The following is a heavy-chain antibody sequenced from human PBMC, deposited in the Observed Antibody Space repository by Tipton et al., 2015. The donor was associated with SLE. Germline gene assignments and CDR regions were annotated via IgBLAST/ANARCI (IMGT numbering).Heavy chain of an antibody. J-gene: IGHJ4*02. V-gene: IGHV5-51*03. D-gene: IGHD3-22*01. CDR1: GYSFTSYW. CDR2: IYPGDSDT. CDR3: ARRLHYDSSGYYHEPFDD. Sequence: QLVQSGAEVKKPGESLKISCKGSGYSFTSYWIGWVRQMPGKGLEWMGIIYPGDSDTRYSPSFQGQVTISADKSISTAYLQWSSLKASDTAMYYCARRLHYDSSGYYHEPFDDWGQGTLVTVSS.